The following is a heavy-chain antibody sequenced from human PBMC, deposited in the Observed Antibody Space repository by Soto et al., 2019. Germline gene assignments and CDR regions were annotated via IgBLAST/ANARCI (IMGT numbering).Heavy chain of an antibody. D-gene: IGHD3-22*01. V-gene: IGHV4-59*02. Sequence: QMQLQASGPGLVKPSETLCLTCNVSGASVSNGYWSWIRQPPGKALEWIGFMYFGGSFNYNPSLPSRATISVETSKNQFSMKLPSVTASDTAVYYCARSYYDSTGFAVDPWGQGTLVTVSS. CDR2: MYFGGSF. J-gene: IGHJ5*02. CDR3: ARSYYDSTGFAVDP. CDR1: GASVSNGY.